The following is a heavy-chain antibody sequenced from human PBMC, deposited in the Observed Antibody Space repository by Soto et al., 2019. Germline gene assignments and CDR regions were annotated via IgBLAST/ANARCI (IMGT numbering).Heavy chain of an antibody. D-gene: IGHD6-25*01. Sequence: EVQLLESGGGLVQPGGSLRLSCAASGFTFTSYAMTWARLAPGKGLEWLSSIDGSGGKTHYADSVKARFTISRDNSNNTVFLQMHSLRPEDTAIYYCAKDDFNPVTAAGLESWGQGTLVIVSS. CDR1: GFTFTSYA. CDR2: IDGSGGKT. CDR3: AKDDFNPVTAAGLES. J-gene: IGHJ4*02. V-gene: IGHV3-23*01.